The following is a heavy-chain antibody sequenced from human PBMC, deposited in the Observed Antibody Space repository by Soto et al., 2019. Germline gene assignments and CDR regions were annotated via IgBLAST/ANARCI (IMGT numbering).Heavy chain of an antibody. V-gene: IGHV1-69*13. CDR3: ARFSGGEYYGMDV. Sequence: VKVSCKASGGTFSSYAISWVRQAPGQGLEWMGGIIPIFGIANYAQKFQGRVTITADESTSTAYMELSSLRSEDTAVYYCARFSGGEYYGMDVWGQGTTVNVSS. J-gene: IGHJ6*02. CDR1: GGTFSSYA. D-gene: IGHD1-26*01. CDR2: IIPIFGIA.